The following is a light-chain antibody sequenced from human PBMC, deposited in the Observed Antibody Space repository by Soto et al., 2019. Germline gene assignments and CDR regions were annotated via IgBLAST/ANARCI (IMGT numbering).Light chain of an antibody. J-gene: IGKJ1*01. CDR2: GAS. CDR3: QQYDKSPRT. CDR1: QSVSSSF. V-gene: IGKV3-20*01. Sequence: EIVLTQSPGTLSLSPGERATLSCRTSQSVSSSFLAWYQQKPGQAPRLLLYGASSRATGIPDRFNGSGSGTDFTLTISRLQPEDCAVYYCQQYDKSPRTFDQGTKVEIK.